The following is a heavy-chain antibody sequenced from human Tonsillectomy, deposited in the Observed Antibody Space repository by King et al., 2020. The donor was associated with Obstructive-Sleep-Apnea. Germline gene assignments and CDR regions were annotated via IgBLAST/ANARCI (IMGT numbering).Heavy chain of an antibody. CDR1: GGSISSGDYY. CDR3: ARGDTAMAAFDY. Sequence: QLQESGPGLVKPSQTLSLTCTVSGGSISSGDYYWSWIRQPPGKGLEGIGYIYYSGSTYYNPSLKSRVTISVDTSKNQFSLKLSSVTAADTAVYYCARGDTAMAAFDYWGQGTLVTVSS. V-gene: IGHV4-30-4*01. J-gene: IGHJ4*02. CDR2: IYYSGST. D-gene: IGHD5-18*01.